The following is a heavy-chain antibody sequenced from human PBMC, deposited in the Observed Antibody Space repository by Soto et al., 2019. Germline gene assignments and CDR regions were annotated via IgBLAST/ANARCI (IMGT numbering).Heavy chain of an antibody. J-gene: IGHJ4*02. Sequence: VAXVKVSCKASGYTFTSYAMHWVRQAPGQRLEWMGWINAGNGNTKYSQKFQGRVTITRDTSASTAYMELSSLRSEDTAVYYCARSIVVVTALDYWGQGTLVTVSS. CDR3: ARSIVVVTALDY. D-gene: IGHD2-21*02. V-gene: IGHV1-3*01. CDR2: INAGNGNT. CDR1: GYTFTSYA.